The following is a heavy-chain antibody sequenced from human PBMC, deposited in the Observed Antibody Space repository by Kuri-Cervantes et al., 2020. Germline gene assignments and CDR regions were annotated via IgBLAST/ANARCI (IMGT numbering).Heavy chain of an antibody. CDR3: ARSYYDSSGLSGMDV. CDR2: IKCDGSEK. Sequence: GGSLRLSCAASGFTFSSSWMHWVCQAPEKGLEWVADIKCDGSEKYYVDPVKGRLTISRDNAKNSLYLQVNSLRAEDMTVYYCARSYYDSSGLSGMDVWGQGTAVTVSS. CDR1: GFTFSSSW. V-gene: IGHV3-52*01. D-gene: IGHD3-22*01. J-gene: IGHJ6*02.